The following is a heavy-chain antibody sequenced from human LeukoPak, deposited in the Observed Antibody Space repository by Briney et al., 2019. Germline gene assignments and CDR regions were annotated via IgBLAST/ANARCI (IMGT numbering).Heavy chain of an antibody. CDR3: ARGVSSPGEMATIRSYYFDY. D-gene: IGHD5-24*01. CDR2: ISAHNGNT. V-gene: IGHV1-18*01. Sequence: ASVKVSCKASGYTFTSYGISWVRQAPGQGLEWMGWISAHNGNTNYAQKLQGRVTMTTDTSTSTAYMELRSLRSDDTAVYYCARGVSSPGEMATIRSYYFDYWGQGTLVTVSS. J-gene: IGHJ4*02. CDR1: GYTFTSYG.